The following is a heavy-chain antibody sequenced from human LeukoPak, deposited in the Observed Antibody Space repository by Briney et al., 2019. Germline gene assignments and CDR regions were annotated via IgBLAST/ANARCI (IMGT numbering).Heavy chain of an antibody. CDR2: IYYSGTT. D-gene: IGHD6-6*01. J-gene: IGHJ4*02. CDR1: GVSISTSDSY. Sequence: SETLSLTCTVSGVSISTSDSYWGWIRQPPGKGLGWIESIYYSGTTYYNPSLKSRVTISVDTSKNQFSLKLNSVTAADTAVYYCARPSSSSSGFDYFDYGGQGTLVTVSS. V-gene: IGHV4-39*01. CDR3: ARPSSSSSGFDYFDY.